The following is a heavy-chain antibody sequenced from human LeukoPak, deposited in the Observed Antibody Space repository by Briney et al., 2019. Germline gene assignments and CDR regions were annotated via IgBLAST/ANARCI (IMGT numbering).Heavy chain of an antibody. CDR2: ISGSGGST. Sequence: PGESLKISCKGSGYSFSSYAMSWVRQAPGKGLEWVSAISGSGGSTYYADSVKGRFTISRDNSKNTLYLQMNSLRAEDTAVYYCAKEGIAVAGTEVDYWGQGTLVTVSS. CDR1: GYSFSSYA. V-gene: IGHV3-23*01. CDR3: AKEGIAVAGTEVDY. D-gene: IGHD6-19*01. J-gene: IGHJ4*02.